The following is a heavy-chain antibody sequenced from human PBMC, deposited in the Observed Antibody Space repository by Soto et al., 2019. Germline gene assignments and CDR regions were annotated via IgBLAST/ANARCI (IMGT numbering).Heavy chain of an antibody. D-gene: IGHD3-3*01. J-gene: IGHJ5*02. CDR3: ARGGVVIISHYINWFDP. Sequence: GGSLRLSCAASGFTFSSYAMSWVRQAPGKGLEWVSAISGSGGSTYYADSVKGRFTISRGKSKNTLYLQMNSLRSDDTAVYYCARGGVVIISHYINWFDPWGQGTLVTVSS. CDR1: GFTFSSYA. CDR2: ISGSGGST. V-gene: IGHV3-23*01.